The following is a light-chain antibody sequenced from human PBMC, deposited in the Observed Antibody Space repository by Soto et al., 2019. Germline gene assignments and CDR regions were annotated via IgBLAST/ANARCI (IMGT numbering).Light chain of an antibody. CDR2: GAS. Sequence: EIVMTQSPATLSVSPGERATLSCRASQSVSSNLAWYQQKPGQAPRLLIYGASTRATGIPARFSGSGSGTEFTLTISSLQSEDFAVYYCQQYGFSPINFGHGTRLEIK. CDR3: QQYGFSPIN. CDR1: QSVSSN. V-gene: IGKV3-15*01. J-gene: IGKJ5*01.